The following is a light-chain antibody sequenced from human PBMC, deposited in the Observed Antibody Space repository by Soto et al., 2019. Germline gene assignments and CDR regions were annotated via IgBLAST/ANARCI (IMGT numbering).Light chain of an antibody. CDR3: SSYTSRNTVL. V-gene: IGLV2-18*02. J-gene: IGLJ2*01. CDR1: SSDIGIYDR. Sequence: QSVLTQPPSVSGCPGQSVTISCTGTSSDIGIYDRVSWYQQTPGTAPKLMIYEVTNRPSGVPDRFSGSKSGTTASLTISGLQAEDEAGYYCSSYTSRNTVLFGGGTKVTVL. CDR2: EVT.